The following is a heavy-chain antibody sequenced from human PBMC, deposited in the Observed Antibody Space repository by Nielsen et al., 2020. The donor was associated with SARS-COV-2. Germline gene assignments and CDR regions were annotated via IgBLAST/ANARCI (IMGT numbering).Heavy chain of an antibody. J-gene: IGHJ4*02. V-gene: IGHV3-74*01. CDR3: VRVRDDGYYYDTGPFDY. CDR2: INSDESRT. CDR1: GFTFSTYG. D-gene: IGHD3-22*01. Sequence: GESLKISCAASGFTFSTYGMNWVRQAPGKGLAWVAHINSDESRTAYADSVKGRFTISRDNARDTLYLQMNSLSAEDTAVYYCVRVRDDGYYYDTGPFDYWGQGALVTVSS.